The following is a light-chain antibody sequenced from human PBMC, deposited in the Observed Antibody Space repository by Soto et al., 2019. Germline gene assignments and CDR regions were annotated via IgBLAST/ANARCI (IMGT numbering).Light chain of an antibody. J-gene: IGKJ4*01. Sequence: EIVMTQSPATPSVSPGERATLSCRASQSVSTNLAWYQQKPGQAPRLLIYGASTRATGIPARFSGSGSGTEFTLTISSLQSEDFAVYYCQQYNNWPLTFGGGTKVGIK. CDR3: QQYNNWPLT. CDR2: GAS. V-gene: IGKV3-15*01. CDR1: QSVSTN.